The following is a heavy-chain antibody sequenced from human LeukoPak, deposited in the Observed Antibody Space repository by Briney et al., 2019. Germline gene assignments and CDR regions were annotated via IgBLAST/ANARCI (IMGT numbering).Heavy chain of an antibody. J-gene: IGHJ4*02. D-gene: IGHD3-10*01. CDR3: ARDPSDGYGREKLWFGELLPAGAFDY. V-gene: IGHV1-46*01. Sequence: GASVKVSCKASGYTFTSYYMHWVRQAPGQGLEWMGIINPSGGSTSYAQKFQGRVTMTRDMSTSTVYMELRSLRSDDTAVYYCARDPSDGYGREKLWFGELLPAGAFDYWGQGTLVTVSS. CDR1: GYTFTSYY. CDR2: INPSGGST.